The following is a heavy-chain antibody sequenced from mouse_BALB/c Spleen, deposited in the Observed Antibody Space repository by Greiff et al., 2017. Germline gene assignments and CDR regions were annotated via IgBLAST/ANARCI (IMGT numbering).Heavy chain of an antibody. CDR2: INPYNDGT. D-gene: IGHD2-1*01. V-gene: IGHV1-14*01. Sequence: EVQLVESGPELVKPGASVKMSCKASGYTFTSYVMHWVKQKPGQGLEWIGYINPYNDGTKYNEKFKGKATLTSDKSSSTAYMELSSLTSEDSAVYYCARGDGNYYFDYWGQGTTLTVSS. CDR3: ARGDGNYYFDY. J-gene: IGHJ2*01. CDR1: GYTFTSYV.